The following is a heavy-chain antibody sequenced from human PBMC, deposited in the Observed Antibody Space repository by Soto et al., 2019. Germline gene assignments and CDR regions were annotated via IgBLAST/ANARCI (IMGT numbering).Heavy chain of an antibody. CDR2: IYYSGST. CDR3: ARVEGSYDFWYGYYLWGMDV. CDR1: GVSISSYY. V-gene: IGHV4-59*01. D-gene: IGHD3-3*01. J-gene: IGHJ6*02. Sequence: AETLSLTCTVSGVSISSYYWSWIRQPPGKGLEWIGYIYYSGSTNYNPSLKSRVTISVDTSKNQFSLKLSSVTAADTAVYYCARVEGSYDFWYGYYLWGMDVWGQGTKDTVSS.